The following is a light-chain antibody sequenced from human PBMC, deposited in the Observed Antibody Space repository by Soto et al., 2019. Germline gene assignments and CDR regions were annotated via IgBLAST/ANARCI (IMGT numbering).Light chain of an antibody. V-gene: IGKV3-20*01. J-gene: IGKJ1*01. Sequence: EIVLTQSPGTLSLSPGERATLSCRASQSVSSSYLAWYQQKPGQAPRLLIYGASSRATGIPDRFSGSGSGTDFPLTISRLEHEDFAVYYCQQYGSSPPTWTFGQGTKVEIK. CDR1: QSVSSSY. CDR3: QQYGSSPPTWT. CDR2: GAS.